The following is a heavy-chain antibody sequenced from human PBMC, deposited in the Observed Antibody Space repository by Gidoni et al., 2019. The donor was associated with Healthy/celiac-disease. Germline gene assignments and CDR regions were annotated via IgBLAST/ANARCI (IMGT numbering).Heavy chain of an antibody. D-gene: IGHD3-22*01. CDR3: ATGDYYDSSGYSNLDY. J-gene: IGHJ4*02. Sequence: EVQLLESGGGLVQPGGSLRLSCAASGFTFSSYAMSWVRQAPGKGLEWVAAISGSGGSKYYADSVKGRFTISRDNSKNTLYLQMNSLRAEDTAVYYCATGDYYDSSGYSNLDYWGQGTLVTVSS. CDR2: ISGSGGSK. V-gene: IGHV3-23*01. CDR1: GFTFSSYA.